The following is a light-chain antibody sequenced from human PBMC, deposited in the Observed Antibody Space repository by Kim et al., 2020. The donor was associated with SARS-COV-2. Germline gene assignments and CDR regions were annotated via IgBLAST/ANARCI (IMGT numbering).Light chain of an antibody. CDR1: QSVGSY. CDR3: RQRSNWLS. Sequence: EIVLPQSPAPLALSPGERAPLSCMASQSVGSYLACYQHKPGQAPRLLVYDASNRASGIPARFSGRGSGTDFTLTISSLEHEDFAVYYCRQRSNWLSFGGGTKVDIK. V-gene: IGKV3-11*01. J-gene: IGKJ4*01. CDR2: DAS.